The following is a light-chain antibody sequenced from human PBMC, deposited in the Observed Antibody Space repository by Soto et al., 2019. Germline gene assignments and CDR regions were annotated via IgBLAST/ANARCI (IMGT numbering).Light chain of an antibody. CDR1: SSDIGTYDH. Sequence: QSALTQPASVSGSPGQSITISCSGTSSDIGTYDHVAWFQQFPGKTPKLVIYSVSDRPSGVSNRFSGSKPGNTASLTISGLQAEDEADYYCSSYTSSSTPYVFGSGTKVTVL. J-gene: IGLJ1*01. V-gene: IGLV2-14*01. CDR2: SVS. CDR3: SSYTSSSTPYV.